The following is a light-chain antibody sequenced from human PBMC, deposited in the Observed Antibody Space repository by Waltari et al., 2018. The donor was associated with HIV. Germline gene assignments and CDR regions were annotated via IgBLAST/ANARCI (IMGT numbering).Light chain of an antibody. J-gene: IGLJ2*01. Sequence: QSALTQPASVSGSPGQSITLSCTGTSSDVCGFIYVSWSKQHPGKTTKRMIYEVSNPPSGVSTRFSGSNSGYTASLTISGRQAEDEADYYSSSYTSSITLVVFCGGTKLTVL. V-gene: IGLV2-14*01. CDR3: SSYTSSITLVV. CDR2: EVS. CDR1: SSDVCGFIY.